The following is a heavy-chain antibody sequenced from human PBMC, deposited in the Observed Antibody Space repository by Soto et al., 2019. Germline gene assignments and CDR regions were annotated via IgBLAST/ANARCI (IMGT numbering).Heavy chain of an antibody. Sequence: ASVKVSCTASGGTFSSYAISWVRQAPGQGLEWMGGIIPIFGTANYAQKFQGRVTITADKSTSTAYMELSSLRSEVTAVYYCARDSLYQLYDYASRSHFYFDHCREVTMLAVAS. CDR3: ARDSLYQLYDYASRSHFYFDH. CDR1: GGTFSSYA. J-gene: IGHJ4*02. V-gene: IGHV1-69*06. CDR2: IIPIFGTA. D-gene: IGHD3-22*01.